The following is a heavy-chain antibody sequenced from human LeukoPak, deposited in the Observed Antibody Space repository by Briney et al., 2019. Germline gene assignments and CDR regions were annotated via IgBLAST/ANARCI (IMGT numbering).Heavy chain of an antibody. CDR3: AREGVSRAARGAYYYYMDV. D-gene: IGHD3-3*02. J-gene: IGHJ6*03. Sequence: PGGSLRLSCAASGFTFSDHYMDWVRQAPGKGLEWVGRIRNKANSYTTEYAASVKGRFTISRDDSRNSLYLQMNSLKTEDTAVYYCAREGVSRAARGAYYYYMDVWGKGTTVTVSS. CDR1: GFTFSDHY. CDR2: IRNKANSYTT. V-gene: IGHV3-72*01.